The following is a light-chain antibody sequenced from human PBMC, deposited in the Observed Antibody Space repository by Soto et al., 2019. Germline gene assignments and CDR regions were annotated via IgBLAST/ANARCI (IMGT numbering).Light chain of an antibody. Sequence: EIVLTQSPGTLSLSPGERATLSCRASQSVRINFLAWYQQKPGQAPRLLIYAASSRATGIPDRFSGSGSGTDFTLTISRLEPEDFALYYCQQYGTSPLTFGGGTKVDIK. CDR1: QSVRINF. V-gene: IGKV3-20*01. CDR2: AAS. CDR3: QQYGTSPLT. J-gene: IGKJ4*01.